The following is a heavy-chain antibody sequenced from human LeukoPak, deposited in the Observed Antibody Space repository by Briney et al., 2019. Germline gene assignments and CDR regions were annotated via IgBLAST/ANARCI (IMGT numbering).Heavy chain of an antibody. CDR1: GFIFSSYA. CDR3: AAGDRNGWYFDY. V-gene: IGHV3-20*04. CDR2: INWNGGST. Sequence: GGSLRLSCAASGFIFSSYAMSWVRQVPGKGLEWVSGINWNGGSTGYADSVKGRFTISRDNAKNSLYLQMNSLRAEDTALYYCAAGDRNGWYFDYWGQGTLVTVSS. J-gene: IGHJ4*02. D-gene: IGHD6-19*01.